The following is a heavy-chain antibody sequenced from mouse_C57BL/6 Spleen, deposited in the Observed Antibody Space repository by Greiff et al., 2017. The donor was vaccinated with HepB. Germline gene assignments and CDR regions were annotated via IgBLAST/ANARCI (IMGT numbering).Heavy chain of an antibody. CDR2: IDPSDSYT. Sequence: QVQLQQPGAELVMPGASVKLSCKASGYTFTSYWMHWVKQRPGQGLEWIGEIDPSDSYTNYNQKFKGKSTLTVDKSSSTAYMQLSSLTSEDSAVYYCAITTVVARYFDYWGQGTTLTVSS. CDR3: AITTVVARYFDY. CDR1: GYTFTSYW. J-gene: IGHJ2*01. V-gene: IGHV1-69*01. D-gene: IGHD1-1*01.